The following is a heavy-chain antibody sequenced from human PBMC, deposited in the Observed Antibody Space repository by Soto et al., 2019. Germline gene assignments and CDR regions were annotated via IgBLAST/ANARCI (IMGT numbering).Heavy chain of an antibody. J-gene: IGHJ6*02. V-gene: IGHV4-59*01. D-gene: IGHD3-16*01. Sequence: QVQLQESGPGLVKPSETLSLTCTVSGGSISSYYWSWIRQPPGKGLEWIGYVYYSGSTNYNPSLNSRVTISVDTFTNQFSRKQSAVTAAHTAVYYCAREDLAYTIGLYNCYGMDVWGQGTTVTVSS. CDR2: VYYSGST. CDR3: AREDLAYTIGLYNCYGMDV. CDR1: GGSISSYY.